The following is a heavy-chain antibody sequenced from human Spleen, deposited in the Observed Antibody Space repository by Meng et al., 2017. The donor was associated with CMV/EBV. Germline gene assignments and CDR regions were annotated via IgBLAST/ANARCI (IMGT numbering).Heavy chain of an antibody. CDR2: ISNSGSAK. CDR3: ARVRWRNFEY. CDR1: GFTFSSYT. Sequence: GGSLRLSCAASGFTFSSYTMNWVRQAPGKGLEWVSYISNSGSAKYYADSLRGRFTISRDNAKNSLYLQMNSLRADDTAVYYCARVRWRNFEYWGQGTLVTVSS. J-gene: IGHJ4*02. D-gene: IGHD3-16*01. V-gene: IGHV3-48*04.